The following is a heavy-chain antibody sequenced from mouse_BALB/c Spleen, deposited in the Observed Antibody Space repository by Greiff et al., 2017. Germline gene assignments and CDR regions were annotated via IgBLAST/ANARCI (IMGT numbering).Heavy chain of an antibody. D-gene: IGHD1-1*01. CDR1: GFNIKDTY. Sequence: VQLKQSGAELVKPGASVKLSCTASGFNIKDTYMHWVKQRPEQGLEWIGRIDPANGNTKYDPKFQGKATITADTSSNTAYLQLSSLTSEDTAVDYCARDYGSSYYAMDYWGQGTSVTVSS. CDR3: ARDYGSSYYAMDY. CDR2: IDPANGNT. V-gene: IGHV14-3*02. J-gene: IGHJ4*01.